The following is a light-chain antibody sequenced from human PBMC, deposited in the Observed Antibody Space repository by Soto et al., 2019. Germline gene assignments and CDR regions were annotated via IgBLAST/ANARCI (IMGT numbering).Light chain of an antibody. CDR3: LQDDAYPLT. CDR1: QGIRND. CDR2: SAS. Sequence: AIQMTQSPSSLSASVGDRVTITCRASQGIRNDLGWYQQKPGKAPKLLIYSASTLHSGVPSRFSGSGSGTEFTLTISNLQPKDFATYYCLQDDAYPLTFGGGTKVEIK. V-gene: IGKV1-6*01. J-gene: IGKJ4*01.